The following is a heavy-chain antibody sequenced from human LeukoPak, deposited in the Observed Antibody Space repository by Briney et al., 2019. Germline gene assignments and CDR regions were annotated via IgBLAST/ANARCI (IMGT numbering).Heavy chain of an antibody. CDR3: ARSLGYCSGGSCYSVSFVLFDP. CDR1: GGSFSGYY. D-gene: IGHD2-15*01. J-gene: IGHJ5*02. V-gene: IGHV4-34*01. Sequence: SETLSLTCAVYGGSFSGYYWSWIRQPPGKGLEWIGEINHSGSTNYNPSLKSRVTISVDTSKNQFSLKLSSVTAADTAVYYCARSLGYCSGGSCYSVSFVLFDPWGQGTLVTVSS. CDR2: INHSGST.